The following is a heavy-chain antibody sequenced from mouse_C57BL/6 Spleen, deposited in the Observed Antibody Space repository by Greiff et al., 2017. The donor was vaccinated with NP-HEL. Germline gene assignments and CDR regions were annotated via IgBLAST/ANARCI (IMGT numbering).Heavy chain of an antibody. D-gene: IGHD2-4*01. Sequence: EVQWVESGGDLVKPGGSLKLSCAASGFTFSSYGMSWVRQTPDKRLEWVATISSGGSYTYYPDSVKGRFTISRDNAKNTLYLQMSSLKSEDTAMYYCARHDYGFAYWGQGTLVTVSA. CDR2: ISSGGSYT. CDR3: ARHDYGFAY. CDR1: GFTFSSYG. V-gene: IGHV5-6*01. J-gene: IGHJ3*01.